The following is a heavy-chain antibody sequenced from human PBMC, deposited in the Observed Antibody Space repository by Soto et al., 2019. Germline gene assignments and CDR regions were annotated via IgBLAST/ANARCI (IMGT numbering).Heavy chain of an antibody. J-gene: IGHJ3*01. Sequence: QVQLEQSGAEVKRPGSSVKVSCRPSGGSITKFSFSWVRQAPGQGLEWMGATIPVFGSAHYAQKFQGRLTIVADKSTSTVYMDLTGLRPEDTAVYFCARDPPLTPYVLVPPEMAEALDVWGQGTMVTVS. CDR3: ARDPPLTPYVLVPPEMAEALDV. V-gene: IGHV1-69*06. CDR1: GGSITKFS. D-gene: IGHD3-10*02. CDR2: TIPVFGSA.